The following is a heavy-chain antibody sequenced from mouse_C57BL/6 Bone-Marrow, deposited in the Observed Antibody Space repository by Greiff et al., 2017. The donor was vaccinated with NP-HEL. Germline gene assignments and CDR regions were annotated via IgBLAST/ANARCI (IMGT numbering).Heavy chain of an antibody. CDR3: ASSTYYSNFYAMDY. J-gene: IGHJ4*01. V-gene: IGHV1-52*01. CDR1: GYTFTSYW. CDR2: IDPSDSET. Sequence: QVHVKQPGAELVRPGSSVKLSCKASGYTFTSYWMHWVKQRPIQGLEWIGNIDPSDSETHYNQKFKDKATLTVDKSSSTAYIQLSSLTSDDSAVYYCASSTYYSNFYAMDYWGQGTSVTVSS. D-gene: IGHD2-5*01.